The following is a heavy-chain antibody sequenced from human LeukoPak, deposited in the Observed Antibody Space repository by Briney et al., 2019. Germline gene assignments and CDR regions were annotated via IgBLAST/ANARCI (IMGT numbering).Heavy chain of an antibody. Sequence: PSETLSLTCTVSGGSISSYYWSWIRQPPGKGLEWMWYIYYSGSTNYNPPRKTRVTISVDTSKNQFCLKLSSVTAAETAVYYCASEVRFLEWFPVGYYGMDVWGQGTTVTVSS. D-gene: IGHD3-3*01. CDR3: ASEVRFLEWFPVGYYGMDV. J-gene: IGHJ6*02. CDR2: IYYSGST. V-gene: IGHV4-59*01. CDR1: GGSISSYY.